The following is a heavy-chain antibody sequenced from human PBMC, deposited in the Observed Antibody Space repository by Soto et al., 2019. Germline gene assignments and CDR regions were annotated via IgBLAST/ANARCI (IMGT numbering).Heavy chain of an antibody. J-gene: IGHJ4*02. CDR3: ARQDDYGDYALAAVGSHDY. D-gene: IGHD4-17*01. CDR2: IYYSGST. CDR1: GGSISSSSYY. Sequence: SETLSLTCTVSGGSISSSSYYWGWIRQPPGKGLEWIGSIYYSGSTYYDPSLKSRVTISVDTSKNQFSLKLSSVTAADTAVYYCARQDDYGDYALAAVGSHDYWGQGTLVTVSS. V-gene: IGHV4-39*01.